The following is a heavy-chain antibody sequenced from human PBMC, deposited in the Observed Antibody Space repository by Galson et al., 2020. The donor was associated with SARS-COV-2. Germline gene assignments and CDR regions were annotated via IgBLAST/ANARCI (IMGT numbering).Heavy chain of an antibody. V-gene: IGHV4-4*07. D-gene: IGHD2-8*02. J-gene: IGHJ5*02. CDR2: FYKDGFT. CDR3: VRDTGMAPSTTPWFDP. Sequence: SETLSLTCSVSGSSVTDYFWNWIRQPAGKGLEWIGRFYKDGFTYYNPSLKSRVTMSVDTSKNQFLLDVNSVTAADTAVYYCVRDTGMAPSTTPWFDPWGQGTLVFVSS. CDR1: GSSVTDYF.